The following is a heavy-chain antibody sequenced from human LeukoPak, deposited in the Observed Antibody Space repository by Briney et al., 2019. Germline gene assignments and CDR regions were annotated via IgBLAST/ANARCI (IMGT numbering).Heavy chain of an antibody. J-gene: IGHJ4*02. CDR3: VVANCGGDCSH. V-gene: IGHV3-48*01. CDR2: INIDSITV. Sequence: PGGSLRLSCAASGFPLSSYSINWVRQAPGKGLEWVSYINIDSITVNYADSVKGRFTISRDNAKNSLYLQMNSLRAEDTAVYYCVVANCGGDCSHWGQGTPVTVSS. CDR1: GFPLSSYS. D-gene: IGHD2-21*02.